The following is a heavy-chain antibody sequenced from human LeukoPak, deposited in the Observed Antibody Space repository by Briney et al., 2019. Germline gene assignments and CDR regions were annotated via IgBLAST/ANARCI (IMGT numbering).Heavy chain of an antibody. CDR2: MNPNSGNT. CDR3: ARVPRLAAAGTGWFDP. CDR1: GYTFTSYD. D-gene: IGHD6-13*01. V-gene: IGHV1-8*03. Sequence: ASVKVSCKASGYTFTSYDINWVRQATGQGLEWMGWMNPNSGNTGYAQKFQGRVTITRNTSISTAYMELSSLRSEDTAVYYCARVPRLAAAGTGWFDPWGQGTLVTVSS. J-gene: IGHJ5*02.